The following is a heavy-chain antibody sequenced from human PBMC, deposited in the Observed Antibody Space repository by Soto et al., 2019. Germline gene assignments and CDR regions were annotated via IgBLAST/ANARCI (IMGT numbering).Heavy chain of an antibody. Sequence: ASVKVSCKASGYTFTSYGISWVRQAPGQGLEWMGWISAYNGNTNYAQKLQGRVTMTTDTSTSTAYMDLRSLRSDDTAVYYCAGDSEDIVVVVAATGHWFDPWGQGTLVTVSS. CDR1: GYTFTSYG. D-gene: IGHD2-15*01. V-gene: IGHV1-18*01. J-gene: IGHJ5*02. CDR2: ISAYNGNT. CDR3: AGDSEDIVVVVAATGHWFDP.